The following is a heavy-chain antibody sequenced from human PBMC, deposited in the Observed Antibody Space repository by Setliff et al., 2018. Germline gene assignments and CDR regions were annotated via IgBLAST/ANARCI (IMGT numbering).Heavy chain of an antibody. Sequence: GASVKVSCKASGYTYTNYGINWVRQAPGQGLEWMGWISAYTGNTNYAQKLQGRVSMTTDTSTSTAYMELRSLTSDDTAVYYCSRLARYCTTTTRQRASGAEFWGQGTLVTVSS. CDR3: SRLARYCTTTTRQRASGAEF. D-gene: IGHD2-8*01. CDR2: ISAYTGNT. V-gene: IGHV1-18*01. CDR1: GYTYTNYG. J-gene: IGHJ4*02.